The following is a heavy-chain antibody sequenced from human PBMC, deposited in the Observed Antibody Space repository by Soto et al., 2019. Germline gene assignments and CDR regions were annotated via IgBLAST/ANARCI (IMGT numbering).Heavy chain of an antibody. CDR2: MYSGGTT. V-gene: IGHV3-53*01. CDR3: ARVWPPQYTYGYSLDY. J-gene: IGHJ4*02. Sequence: PGGSLRLSCAASGLLVSNNYMSWVRQAPGKGLEWVSIMYSGGTTYYADSVEGRFTMSRDDSKNMVYLQMNSLRAEDTALYYCARVWPPQYTYGYSLDYWGQGTLVTVSS. D-gene: IGHD5-18*01. CDR1: GLLVSNNY.